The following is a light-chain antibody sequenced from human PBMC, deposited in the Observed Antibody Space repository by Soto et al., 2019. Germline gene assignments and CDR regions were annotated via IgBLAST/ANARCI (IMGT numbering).Light chain of an antibody. CDR2: GAS. Sequence: ETVMTQSPATLSVSPGERATLSCGASQSVSTNLAWYQQKPGQVPRLLIYGASTRASDIPARFSGSGSGTEFTLTISSRQSEDLAVSYCRQYNEWPLTFGGGTKVEIE. V-gene: IGKV3-15*01. J-gene: IGKJ4*01. CDR3: RQYNEWPLT. CDR1: QSVSTN.